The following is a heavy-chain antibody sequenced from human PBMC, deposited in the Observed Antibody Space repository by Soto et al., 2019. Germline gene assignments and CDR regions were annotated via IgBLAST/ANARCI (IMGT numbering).Heavy chain of an antibody. V-gene: IGHV4-59*08. CDR3: AGRDCSGTNCYYLDYYYMDV. J-gene: IGHJ6*03. Sequence: QVQLQESGPGLVRPSETLSLTCTVSGGSFSSYYWTWIRQSPGKGLEWIGYIYYSGSTDYNPSLRGRPAISIDTSKNQFSLRLNSMTAADTAVYYCAGRDCSGTNCYYLDYYYMDVWGNGTTVTVSS. CDR2: IYYSGST. D-gene: IGHD2-2*01. CDR1: GGSFSSYY.